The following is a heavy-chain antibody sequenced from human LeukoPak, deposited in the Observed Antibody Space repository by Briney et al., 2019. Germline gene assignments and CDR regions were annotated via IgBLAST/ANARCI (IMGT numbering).Heavy chain of an antibody. D-gene: IGHD4-17*01. V-gene: IGHV4-59*11. Sequence: SETLSLTCTVSGGSLSTHYWTWIRPPPGKGMEWIGYISYIGTTNYNPSLKSRVSISVDTSKTYISLKLSSVTAADTAVYYCARDQTTVTKGFDIWGQGTKVTVPS. CDR3: ARDQTTVTKGFDI. CDR2: ISYIGTT. J-gene: IGHJ3*02. CDR1: GGSLSTHY.